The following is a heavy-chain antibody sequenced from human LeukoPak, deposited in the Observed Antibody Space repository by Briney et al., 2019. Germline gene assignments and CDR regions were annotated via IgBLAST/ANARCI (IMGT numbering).Heavy chain of an antibody. CDR2: IRYDGSNK. CDR1: GFTLSSYG. Sequence: PGGSLRLFCAASGFTLSSYGMHWVRQAPGKGLEWVAFIRYDGSNKYYADSVKGRFTISRDNSKNTLYLQMNSLRAEDTAVYYCAKDSTHQVMAAVAGTSFDYWGQGTLVTVSS. J-gene: IGHJ4*02. D-gene: IGHD6-19*01. V-gene: IGHV3-30*02. CDR3: AKDSTHQVMAAVAGTSFDY.